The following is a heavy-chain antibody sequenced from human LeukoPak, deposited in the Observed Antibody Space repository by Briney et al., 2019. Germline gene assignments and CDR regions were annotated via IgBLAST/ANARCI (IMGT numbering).Heavy chain of an antibody. CDR2: INAGNGNT. V-gene: IGHV1-3*01. J-gene: IGHJ6*02. Sequence: ASVKVSCKASGYTFTSYAMHWVRQAPGQRLEWMGWINAGNGNTKYSQKFQGRVTITWDTSASTAYMELSSLRSEDTAVYYCAGAVAGTSPYYGMDVWGQGTTVTVSS. D-gene: IGHD6-19*01. CDR1: GYTFTSYA. CDR3: AGAVAGTSPYYGMDV.